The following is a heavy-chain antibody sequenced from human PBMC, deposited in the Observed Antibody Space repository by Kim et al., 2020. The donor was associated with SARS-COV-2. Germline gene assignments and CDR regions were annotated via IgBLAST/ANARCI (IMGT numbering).Heavy chain of an antibody. V-gene: IGHV4-59*01. CDR1: GGSISSYY. CDR3: AREDGYHLDY. Sequence: SDTLSLTCTVSGGSISSYYWSWIRQPPGKGLEWIGYIYYSGSTNYNPSLKSRVTISVDTSNNQFSLKLSSVTAADTAVYYCAREDGYHLDYWGQGTLVTV. D-gene: IGHD5-12*01. CDR2: IYYSGST. J-gene: IGHJ4*02.